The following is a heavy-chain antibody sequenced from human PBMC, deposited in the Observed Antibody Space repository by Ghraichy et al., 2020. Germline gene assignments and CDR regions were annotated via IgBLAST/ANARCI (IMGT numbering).Heavy chain of an antibody. CDR3: ARGRRILTTITSLIEVADSGFGLFDY. CDR2: INPNSGAT. V-gene: IGHV1-2*04. J-gene: IGHJ4*02. Sequence: ASVKVSCKASGYTFTDYYLHWVRQAPGQGLEWMGWINPNSGATQYAQELQVWVTMTTDTSTSTLYMDLSRLRSDDTAVYFCARGRRILTTITSLIEVADSGFGLFDYWGQGTLVTVPS. CDR1: GYTFTDYY. D-gene: IGHD6-19*01.